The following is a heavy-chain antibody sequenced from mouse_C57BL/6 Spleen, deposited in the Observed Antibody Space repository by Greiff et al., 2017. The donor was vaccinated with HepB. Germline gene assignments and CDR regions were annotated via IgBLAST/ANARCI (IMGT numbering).Heavy chain of an antibody. J-gene: IGHJ3*01. CDR2: IDPENGDT. D-gene: IGHD2-1*01. CDR1: GFNIKDDY. Sequence: VQLKQSGAELVRPGASVKLSCTASGFNIKDDYMHWVKQRPEQGLEWIGWIDPENGDTEYASKVQGKATITADTSSNTAYLQLSSRTSEDTAVYYGTRPYGNYEFAYWGQGTLVTVAA. V-gene: IGHV14-4*01. CDR3: TRPYGNYEFAY.